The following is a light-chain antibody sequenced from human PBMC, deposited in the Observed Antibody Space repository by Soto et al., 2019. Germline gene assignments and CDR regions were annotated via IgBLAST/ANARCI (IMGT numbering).Light chain of an antibody. CDR3: QQYYTATPG. J-gene: IGKJ4*01. Sequence: AIRMTQSPSSFSASTGDRVTITCRASQGISSYLAWYQQKPGKAPKLLIYAASTLQSGVPSRFSGSGSGTDFTLTISCLQSEDFATYYCQQYYTATPGFGGGTKVEIK. CDR2: AAS. V-gene: IGKV1-8*01. CDR1: QGISSY.